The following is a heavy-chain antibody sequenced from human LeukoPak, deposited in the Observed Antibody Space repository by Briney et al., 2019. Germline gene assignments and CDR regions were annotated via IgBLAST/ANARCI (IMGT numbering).Heavy chain of an antibody. D-gene: IGHD1-26*01. CDR2: ISGSGGST. Sequence: GGSLRLSCAASGFTFSSYAMNWVRQAPGKGLEWVSTISGSGGSTYYADSVKGRFTISRDNSKNTLYLQMNSLRAEDTAVYYCAKVMSASYSRLDYWGQGTLVTVSS. V-gene: IGHV3-23*01. J-gene: IGHJ4*02. CDR1: GFTFSSYA. CDR3: AKVMSASYSRLDY.